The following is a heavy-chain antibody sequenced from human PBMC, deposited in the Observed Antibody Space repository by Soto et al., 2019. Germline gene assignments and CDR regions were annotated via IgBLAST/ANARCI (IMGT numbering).Heavy chain of an antibody. CDR1: GFTFSAYW. CDR2: TNTDGTAT. CDR3: TRGHYYGMDV. V-gene: IGHV3-74*03. J-gene: IGHJ6*02. Sequence: GGSLRLSCAASGFTFSAYWMHWVRQAPGKGLVWVSRTNTDGTATTYADSVEGRFTISRDNAKNMLYLQMNSLRAEDTAVYYCTRGHYYGMDVWGQGTTVTSP.